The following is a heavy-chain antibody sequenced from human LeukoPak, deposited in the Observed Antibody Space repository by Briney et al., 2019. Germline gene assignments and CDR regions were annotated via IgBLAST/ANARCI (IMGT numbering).Heavy chain of an antibody. CDR3: ANHYDFWSGYLLS. CDR1: GFTVSSNY. Sequence: PGGSLRLSCAASGFTVSSNYMSWVRQAPGKGLEWVSVIYSGGSTYYADSVKGRFTISRGNSKDTLYLQMNGLRAEDTALYYCANHYDFWSGYLLSWGQGTLVTVSS. D-gene: IGHD3-3*01. CDR2: IYSGGST. V-gene: IGHV3-53*01. J-gene: IGHJ5*02.